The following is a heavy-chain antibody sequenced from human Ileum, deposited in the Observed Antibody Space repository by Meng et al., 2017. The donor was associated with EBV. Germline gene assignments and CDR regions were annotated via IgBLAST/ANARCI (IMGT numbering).Heavy chain of an antibody. CDR2: SNYAGST. Sequence: QWQLQQLGAGLVKSSGTPSLTCAVYGGSFSGYYWTWIRQAPGRGLEWIGESNYAGSTNYNPSLKSRVTISVDTSKKQFSLNLTSVTAADTAVYYCARVMRRVNYNSGWYAKFWGQGNLVTVSS. CDR1: GGSFSGYY. D-gene: IGHD6-19*01. J-gene: IGHJ4*02. V-gene: IGHV4-34*01. CDR3: ARVMRRVNYNSGWYAKF.